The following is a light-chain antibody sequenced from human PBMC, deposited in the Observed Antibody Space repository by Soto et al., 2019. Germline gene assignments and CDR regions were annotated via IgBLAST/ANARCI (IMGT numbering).Light chain of an antibody. CDR1: QSVSSSY. CDR3: QQYDSSPLT. V-gene: IGKV3-20*01. J-gene: IGKJ4*01. Sequence: EIVLTQSPGTLSLSPGERATLSCRASQSVSSSYLAWYQQKPGQAPRLLIYGASSRATGIPDRFSGSGSGNGFNFHHQRPEPGNFAVYYCQQYDSSPLTFGGGTKVEIK. CDR2: GAS.